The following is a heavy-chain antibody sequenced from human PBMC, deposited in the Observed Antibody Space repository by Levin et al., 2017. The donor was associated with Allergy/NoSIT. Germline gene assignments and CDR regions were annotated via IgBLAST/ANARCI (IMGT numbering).Heavy chain of an antibody. Sequence: GESLKISCAASGFTFSSYGMHWVRQAPGKGLEWVAVIWDDGYKKYYADSVKGRFTISRDNSKNTLYLQMNSLRAEDTAVYYCARVLRFYYYYYMDVWGKGTTVIVSS. D-gene: IGHD5-12*01. CDR1: GFTFSSYG. CDR2: IWDDGYKK. V-gene: IGHV3-33*01. J-gene: IGHJ6*03. CDR3: ARVLRFYYYYYMDV.